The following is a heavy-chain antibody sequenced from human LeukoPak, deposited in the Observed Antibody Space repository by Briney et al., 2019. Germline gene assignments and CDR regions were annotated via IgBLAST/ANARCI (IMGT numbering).Heavy chain of an antibody. CDR1: GGSISSSSYY. D-gene: IGHD3-10*01. Sequence: SETLSLTCTVSGGSISSSSYYWGWIRQPPGKGLEWIGSIYYSGSTYYNPFLKSRVTISVDTSKNQFSLKLSSVTAADTAVYYCARLDETYYYGSGTVNWFDPWGQGTLVTVSS. CDR2: IYYSGST. CDR3: ARLDETYYYGSGTVNWFDP. J-gene: IGHJ5*02. V-gene: IGHV4-39*01.